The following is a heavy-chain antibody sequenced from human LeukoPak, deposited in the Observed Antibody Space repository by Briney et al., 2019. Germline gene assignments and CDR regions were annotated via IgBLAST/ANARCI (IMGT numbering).Heavy chain of an antibody. CDR3: ARVRGDYGSVRH. J-gene: IGHJ4*02. Sequence: ASVKVSCKASGYTFTAYYIHWVRQAPGQRLQYMGWINPNSGGTKYAQKFQDRVTMTRDTSISTAYMELSSLRSDDTAVYYCARVRGDYGSVRHWGQGTLVTVSS. CDR2: INPNSGGT. D-gene: IGHD2-21*02. CDR1: GYTFTAYY. V-gene: IGHV1-2*02.